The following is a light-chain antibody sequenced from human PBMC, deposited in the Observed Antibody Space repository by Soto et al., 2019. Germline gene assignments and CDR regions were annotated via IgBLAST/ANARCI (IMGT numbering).Light chain of an antibody. Sequence: EIVLTQSPATLSLSPGEGATLSCRASQSVGISLVWYQQNPGQAPRLLIYDASNRASGIPARFSGSGSGTEFTLTIGSLEPEDFAVYYCQQRTNWPLTFGGGTKVEIK. CDR1: QSVGIS. CDR2: DAS. CDR3: QQRTNWPLT. V-gene: IGKV3-11*01. J-gene: IGKJ4*01.